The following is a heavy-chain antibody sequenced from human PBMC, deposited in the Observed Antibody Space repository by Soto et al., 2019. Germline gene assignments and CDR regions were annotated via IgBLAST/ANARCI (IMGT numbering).Heavy chain of an antibody. CDR1: GFTFSSYG. Sequence: GGSLRLSCAASGFTFSSYGMHWVRQAPGKGLEWVAVISYDGSNKYYADSVKGRFTISRDNSKNTLYLQMNSLRAEDTAVYYCAKVKYSSSYGLDYWGQGTLVTVSS. D-gene: IGHD6-13*01. J-gene: IGHJ4*02. CDR3: AKVKYSSSYGLDY. V-gene: IGHV3-30*18. CDR2: ISYDGSNK.